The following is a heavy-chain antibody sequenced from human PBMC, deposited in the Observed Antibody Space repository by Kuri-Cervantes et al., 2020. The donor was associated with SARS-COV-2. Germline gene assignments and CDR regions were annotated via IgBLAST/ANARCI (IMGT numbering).Heavy chain of an antibody. CDR3: AKDYYSSSSNYFDY. V-gene: IGHV3-23*01. D-gene: IGHD6-6*01. CDR1: GFTFSSYA. J-gene: IGHJ4*02. CDR2: ISGNGGST. Sequence: GGSLRLSCAASGFTFSSYAMSWVRQAPGKGLEWVSAISGNGGSTYYADSVKGRFTISRDNSKNTLYLQMNSLRAEDTAVYYCAKDYYSSSSNYFDYWGQGTLVTVSS.